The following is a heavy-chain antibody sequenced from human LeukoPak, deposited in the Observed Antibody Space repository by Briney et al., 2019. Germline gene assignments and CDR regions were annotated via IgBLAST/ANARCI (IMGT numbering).Heavy chain of an antibody. CDR1: GFTFSSYS. V-gene: IGHV3-48*02. J-gene: IGHJ4*02. D-gene: IGHD3-10*01. CDR3: ARALLLRFGELPPGDY. CDR2: ISSSSSTI. Sequence: GGSLRLSCAASGFTFSSYSMNWVRQAPGKGLEWVSYISSSSSTIYYADSVKGRFTISRDNAKNSLYLQMNSLRDEDTAVYYCARALLLRFGELPPGDYWGQGTLVTVSS.